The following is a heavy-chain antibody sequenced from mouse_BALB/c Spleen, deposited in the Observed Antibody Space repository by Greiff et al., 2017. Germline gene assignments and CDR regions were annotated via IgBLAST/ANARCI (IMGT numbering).Heavy chain of an antibody. D-gene: IGHD2-1*01. V-gene: IGHV1S81*02. J-gene: IGHJ4*01. CDR1: GYTFTSYW. Sequence: QVQLQQPGAELVKPGASVKLSCKASGYTFTSYWMHWVKQRPGQGLEWIGEINPSNGRTNYNEKFKSKATLTVDKSSSTAYMQLSSLTSEDSAVYYCAHGNGYAMDYWGQGTSVTVSS. CDR2: INPSNGRT. CDR3: AHGNGYAMDY.